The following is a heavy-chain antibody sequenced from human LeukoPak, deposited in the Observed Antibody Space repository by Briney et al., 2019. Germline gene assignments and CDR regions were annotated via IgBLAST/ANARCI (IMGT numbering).Heavy chain of an antibody. CDR3: VRVEYSISSGAFDI. V-gene: IGHV3-53*01. D-gene: IGHD6-6*01. CDR1: GFTFSSYA. CDR2: IYTGGLT. Sequence: GGSLRLSCAASGFTFSSYAMSWVRQAPGKGLEWVSVIYTGGLTYYSDSVQGRFTISRDDSENTLYLQMTSLKAEDTAIYYCVRVEYSISSGAFDIWGQGTVVTVSS. J-gene: IGHJ3*02.